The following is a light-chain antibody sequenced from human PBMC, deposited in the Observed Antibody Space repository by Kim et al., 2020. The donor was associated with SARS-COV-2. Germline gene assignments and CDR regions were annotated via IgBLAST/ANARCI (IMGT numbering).Light chain of an antibody. V-gene: IGKV3-20*01. CDR3: QQFGILPWT. J-gene: IGKJ1*01. CDR1: QSFSSNY. Sequence: EVGLTQSPATLSLSPGERATLSCRASQSFSSNYLAWYQQRPGQAPRLLIYGASNRATGIPDRFSGSGSGTDFTLTISRLEPEDFVVYFCQQFGILPWTFGRGTKVDIK. CDR2: GAS.